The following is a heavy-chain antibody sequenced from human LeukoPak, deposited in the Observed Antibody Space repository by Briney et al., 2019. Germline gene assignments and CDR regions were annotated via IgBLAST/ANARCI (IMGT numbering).Heavy chain of an antibody. J-gene: IGHJ4*02. CDR2: ISYDGSNK. Sequence: PGGSLRLSCAASGFTFSSYAMHWVRQAPGKGLEWVAVISYDGSNKYYTDSVKGRFTISRDNSKNTLYLQMNSLRAEDTAVYYCARGLRSNYVWGNIEYWGQGTLVTVSS. V-gene: IGHV3-30*04. CDR3: ARGLRSNYVWGNIEY. CDR1: GFTFSSYA. D-gene: IGHD3-16*01.